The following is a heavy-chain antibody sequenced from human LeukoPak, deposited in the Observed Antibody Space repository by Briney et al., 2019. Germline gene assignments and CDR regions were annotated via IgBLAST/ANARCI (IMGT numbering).Heavy chain of an antibody. Sequence: PGRSLRLSCAAAGFTFNHYGMHWVRQAPGKGLEWVAVIWSDGTNKYYAGSVKGRFTISRDDSEKQVYLQMNSLKPEDTAVYFCARDAQRGFDYSNSLKYWGQGTPVTVST. CDR3: ARDAQRGFDYSNSLKY. J-gene: IGHJ4*02. CDR2: IWSDGTNK. V-gene: IGHV3-33*01. CDR1: GFTFNHYG. D-gene: IGHD4-11*01.